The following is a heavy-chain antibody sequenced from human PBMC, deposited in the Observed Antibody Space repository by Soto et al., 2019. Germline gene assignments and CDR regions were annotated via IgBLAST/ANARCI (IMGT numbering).Heavy chain of an antibody. CDR2: ISGRGGTT. D-gene: IGHD3-3*01. J-gene: IGHJ4*02. Sequence: EVQLLESGGGLVQPGGSLRLSCAASEFTFISSAMSWVRQAPGKGLEWVSYISGRGGTTYYADSVKGRFSISRDNSKNTLYLQMKSLRVEDTAVYYCAKETIAIFGVAKFDYWGQGALVTVSS. CDR3: AKETIAIFGVAKFDY. CDR1: EFTFISSA. V-gene: IGHV3-23*01.